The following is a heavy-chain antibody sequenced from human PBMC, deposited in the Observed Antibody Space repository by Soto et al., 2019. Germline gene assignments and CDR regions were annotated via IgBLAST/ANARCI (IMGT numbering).Heavy chain of an antibody. CDR1: GFTFSSYG. J-gene: IGHJ4*02. V-gene: IGHV3-33*01. CDR3: ARDYCSGGSCYLLWV. Sequence: GGSLRLSCAASGFTFSSYGMHWVRQAPGKGLEWVAVIWYDGSNKYYADSVKGRFTISRDNSKNTLYLQMNSLRAEDTAVYYCARDYCSGGSCYLLWVWGQGTLVTVSS. CDR2: IWYDGSNK. D-gene: IGHD2-15*01.